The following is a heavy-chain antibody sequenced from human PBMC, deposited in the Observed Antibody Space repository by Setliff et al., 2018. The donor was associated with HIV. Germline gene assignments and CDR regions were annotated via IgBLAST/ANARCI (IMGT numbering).Heavy chain of an antibody. V-gene: IGHV3-48*03. CDR3: ARSLHYGDYPYYFDY. Sequence: PGESLKISCISSGFSLSSYDMNWVRQAPGQGLEWISYISSSGSLMLYADSVKARFTISRDNAKNSLFLQMDSLRAEDTAVYYCARSLHYGDYPYYFDYWGQGTLVTVSS. J-gene: IGHJ4*02. CDR1: GFSLSSYD. D-gene: IGHD4-17*01. CDR2: ISSSGSLM.